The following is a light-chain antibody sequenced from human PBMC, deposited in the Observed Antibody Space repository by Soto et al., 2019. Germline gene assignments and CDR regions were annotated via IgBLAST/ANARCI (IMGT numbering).Light chain of an antibody. CDR3: QHLNYYPYT. J-gene: IGKJ2*01. V-gene: IGKV1-9*01. CDR1: QDISNY. Sequence: DIQLTQSPSFLSAAVGDRVTIICRASQDISNYLAWYQQKPGKAPKLLIFGAFTLQSGVPSRFSGSGSGTEFTLTISSLQPEDFAIYYCQHLNYYPYTFGQGTKLEMK. CDR2: GAF.